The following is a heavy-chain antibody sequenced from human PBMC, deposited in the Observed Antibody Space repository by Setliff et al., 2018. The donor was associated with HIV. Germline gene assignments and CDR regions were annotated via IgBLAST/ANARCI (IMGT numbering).Heavy chain of an antibody. J-gene: IGHJ6*03. Sequence: PGGSLRLSCAASGFIVSSNYMNWVRQTPEKGLEWVASIYSGSNTYYADSVKGRYTFSIDNSKNTMYLLMDNLRVEDTAIYCCARGPPSDHFFYMDVWGPGTTVTVSS. CDR3: ARGPPSDHFFYMDV. CDR2: IYSGSNT. CDR1: GFIVSSNY. V-gene: IGHV3-53*01.